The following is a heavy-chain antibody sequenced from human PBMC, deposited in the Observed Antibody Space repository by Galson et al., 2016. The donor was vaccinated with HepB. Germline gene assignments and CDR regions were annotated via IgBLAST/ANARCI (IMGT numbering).Heavy chain of an antibody. CDR2: IWYDGXXK. CDR3: ASEAPIXXPTLDN. CDR1: XXXFSTYX. Sequence: RLSCXASXXXFSTYXXXWVXXAPGXGLEXXXVIWYDGXXKYYADSVRGRFTISRDNSKNTLYLQMNSLXAEDXXVYYXASEAPIXXPTLDNWGXGTLVXXSS. J-gene: IGHJ4*02. V-gene: IGHV3-33*01.